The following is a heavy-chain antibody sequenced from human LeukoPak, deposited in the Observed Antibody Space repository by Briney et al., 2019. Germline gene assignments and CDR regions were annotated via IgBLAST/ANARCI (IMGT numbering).Heavy chain of an antibody. CDR3: ASPPSREHPNWFDP. CDR1: GFTFSSYA. Sequence: GGSLRLSCAASGFTFSSYAMHWVRQAPGKGLEWVAVISYDGSNKYYADSVKGRFTISRDNSKNTLYLQMNSLRAEDTAVYYCASPPSREHPNWFDPWGQGTLVTVSS. V-gene: IGHV3-30*04. CDR2: ISYDGSNK. J-gene: IGHJ5*02. D-gene: IGHD1-26*01.